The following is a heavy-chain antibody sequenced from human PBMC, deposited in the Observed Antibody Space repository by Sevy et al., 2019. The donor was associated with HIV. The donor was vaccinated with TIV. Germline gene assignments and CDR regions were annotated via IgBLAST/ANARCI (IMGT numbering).Heavy chain of an antibody. CDR1: GFTLGSYT. V-gene: IGHV3-23*01. D-gene: IGHD2-21*01. CDR3: AKTLQTLPFHPHYFDY. J-gene: IGHJ4*02. Sequence: GGYLRLSCAASGFTLGSYTMNWVRQAPGEGLEWVASISATGGSTYYADSVKGRFTISRDVSKGLLYLQMNSLTAEDTTIFYCAKTLQTLPFHPHYFDYWGQGTQVTVSS. CDR2: ISATGGST.